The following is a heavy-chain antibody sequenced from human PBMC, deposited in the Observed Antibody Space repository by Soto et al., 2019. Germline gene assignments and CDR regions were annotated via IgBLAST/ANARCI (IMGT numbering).Heavy chain of an antibody. CDR3: ARDSGSSFPDY. D-gene: IGHD6-13*01. CDR1: GFTFRSYG. V-gene: IGHV3-33*01. Sequence: QVQLVESGGGVVHPGRSRRLSCEPSGFTFRSYGMHGFPQAPAKGLEWVAVIWYDGSNKYYADSVKGRFTISRDNSKNTLYLQMNSLRAEDTAVYYCARDSGSSFPDYWGQGTLVTVSS. J-gene: IGHJ4*02. CDR2: IWYDGSNK.